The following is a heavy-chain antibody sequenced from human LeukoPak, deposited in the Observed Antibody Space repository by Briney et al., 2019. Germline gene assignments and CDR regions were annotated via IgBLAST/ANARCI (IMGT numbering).Heavy chain of an antibody. CDR1: GGSISSYY. Sequence: SETLSLTCTVSGGSISSYYWSWIRQPPGKGLEWIGYIYYSGSTNYNPSLKSRVTISVDTSKNQFSLKLSSVTAADTAVYYCARSAPPSGVFDYWGQGTLVTVSS. J-gene: IGHJ4*02. CDR3: ARSAPPSGVFDY. CDR2: IYYSGST. V-gene: IGHV4-59*01. D-gene: IGHD3-10*01.